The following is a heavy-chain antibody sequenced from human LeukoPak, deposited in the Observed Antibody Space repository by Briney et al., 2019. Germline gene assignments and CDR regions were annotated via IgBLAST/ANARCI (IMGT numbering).Heavy chain of an antibody. CDR3: AKGAVITMVRGVISAHFDY. J-gene: IGHJ4*02. V-gene: IGHV3-23*01. Sequence: GGFLRLSCAASGFTFSSYAMSWVRQAPGKGLEWVSAISGSGGSTYYADSVKGRFTISRDNSKNTLYLQMNSLRAEDTAVYYCAKGAVITMVRGVISAHFDYWGQGTLVTVSS. D-gene: IGHD3-10*01. CDR2: ISGSGGST. CDR1: GFTFSSYA.